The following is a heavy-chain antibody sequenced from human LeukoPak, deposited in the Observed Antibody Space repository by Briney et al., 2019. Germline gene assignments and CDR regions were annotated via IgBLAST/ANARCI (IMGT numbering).Heavy chain of an antibody. D-gene: IGHD5-12*01. CDR1: GFTFSSYN. CDR3: ARDPGSGYEEHFDY. CDR2: ITSDSRYM. V-gene: IGHV3-21*04. J-gene: IGHJ4*02. Sequence: GGSLRLSCAASGFTFSSYNMNWVRQAPGKGLEWVSSITSDSRYMYYADSVKGRFTISRDNAKNSLYLQMNSLRAEDTAVYYCARDPGSGYEEHFDYWGQGTLVTVSS.